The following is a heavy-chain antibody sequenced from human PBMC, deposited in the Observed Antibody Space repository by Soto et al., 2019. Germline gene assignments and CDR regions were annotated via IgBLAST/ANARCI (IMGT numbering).Heavy chain of an antibody. V-gene: IGHV3-30*18. CDR1: GFTFSSYG. Sequence: QVQLVESVGGVVQPVRALRLSCAASGFTFSSYGMHWVRQAPGKGLEWVAVISYDGSNKYYADSVKGRFTISIDNSKNSLSLQMTSLSAEDTTVYYCAKDRTTVARDFDYWVQVTLVTVSS. J-gene: IGHJ4*02. CDR2: ISYDGSNK. CDR3: AKDRTTVARDFDY. D-gene: IGHD1-1*01.